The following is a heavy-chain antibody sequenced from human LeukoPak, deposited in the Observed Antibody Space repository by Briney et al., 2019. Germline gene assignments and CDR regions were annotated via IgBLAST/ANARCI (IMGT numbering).Heavy chain of an antibody. J-gene: IGHJ4*02. D-gene: IGHD3-3*01. V-gene: IGHV3-30*18. CDR2: ISYDGSNT. Sequence: PGGSLRLSCAASGFTLSSYGMHWVRQAPGKGLEWVAVISYDGSNTYYADSVKGRFTISRDNSENTLFLQMNSLRTEDTAVYYCAKKAPGADWSVDYWGQGTLVTVSS. CDR3: AKKAPGADWSVDY. CDR1: GFTLSSYG.